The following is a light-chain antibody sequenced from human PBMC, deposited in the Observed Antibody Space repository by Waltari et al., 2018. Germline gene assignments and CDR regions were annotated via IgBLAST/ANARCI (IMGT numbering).Light chain of an antibody. CDR3: QALGTGAWV. CDR2: QNS. V-gene: IGLV3-1*01. J-gene: IGLJ3*02. Sequence: DQQKPGQSPLLVIYQNSKRPSEIPERFLGAKSANAATLTITGTQAVDEADYYCQALGTGAWVFGGGTKLTVL.